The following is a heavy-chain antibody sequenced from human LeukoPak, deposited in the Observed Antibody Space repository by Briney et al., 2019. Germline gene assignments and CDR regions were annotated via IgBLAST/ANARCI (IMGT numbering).Heavy chain of an antibody. V-gene: IGHV3-23*01. J-gene: IGHJ6*03. CDR2: ISGGGGST. D-gene: IGHD3-10*01. CDR3: AKAYGSGSYYDYYYYMDV. Sequence: GGSLRLSCATSGFTFSNYAMAWVRQAPGKGLEWVSAISGGGGSTYYADSVKGRFAISRDNSKNTLYLQMNSLRAEDTALYYCAKAYGSGSYYDYYYYMDVWGKGTTVTVSS. CDR1: GFTFSNYA.